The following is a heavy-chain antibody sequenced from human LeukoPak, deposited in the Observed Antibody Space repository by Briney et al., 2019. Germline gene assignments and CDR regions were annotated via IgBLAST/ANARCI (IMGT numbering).Heavy chain of an antibody. V-gene: IGHV1-69*05. Sequence: ASVKVSCKASGGTFSSYAISWVRQAPGQGLEWMGRIIPIFGTANYAQKFQGRVTITTDESTSTAYMELSSLRSEDTAVYYCARDRANFHWFDPWGQGTLVTVSS. CDR2: IIPIFGTA. D-gene: IGHD4/OR15-4a*01. CDR3: ARDRANFHWFDP. J-gene: IGHJ5*02. CDR1: GGTFSSYA.